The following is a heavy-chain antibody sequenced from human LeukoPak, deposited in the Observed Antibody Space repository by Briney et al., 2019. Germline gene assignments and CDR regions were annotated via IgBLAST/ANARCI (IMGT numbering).Heavy chain of an antibody. CDR3: ARDRSVAAAGHHDY. V-gene: IGHV1-18*01. D-gene: IGHD6-13*01. CDR1: GYTFTNYG. J-gene: IGHJ4*02. Sequence: GASVKVSCKASGYTFTNYGISWVRQAPGQGLEWMGWISAYNGNTNYAQKLQGRVTMTTDTSTSTAYMELRSLRSDDTAVYYCARDRSVAAAGHHDYWGQGTLVTVSS. CDR2: ISAYNGNT.